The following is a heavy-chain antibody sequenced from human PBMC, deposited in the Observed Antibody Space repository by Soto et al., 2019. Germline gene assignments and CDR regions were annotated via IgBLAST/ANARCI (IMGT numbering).Heavy chain of an antibody. CDR3: ARDLPRKYSSSWFYYYYYGMDV. CDR2: TYYRSKWYN. D-gene: IGHD6-13*01. CDR1: GDSVSSNSAA. Sequence: TLSLTCAISGDSVSSNSAAWNWIRQSPSRGLEWLGRTYYRSKWYNDYAVSVKSRITINPDTSKNQFSLQLNSVTPEDTAVYYCARDLPRKYSSSWFYYYYYGMDVWGQGTTVTVSS. V-gene: IGHV6-1*01. J-gene: IGHJ6*02.